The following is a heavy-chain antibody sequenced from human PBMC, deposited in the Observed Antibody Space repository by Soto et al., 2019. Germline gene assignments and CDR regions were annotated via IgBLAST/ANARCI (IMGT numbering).Heavy chain of an antibody. V-gene: IGHV4-4*02. CDR2: IYHSGNT. J-gene: IGHJ4*02. CDR3: ARLSASSKLRGVVIN. Sequence: QVHLQESGPDLVRPSETLSLTCSFFGGSISSDNWWSWVRQTPGKGLEWIGEIYHSGNTNYNPSLKSRVTISVDKSKNQFSPKVTSVTAADTALYYCARLSASSKLRGVVINWGQGTLVTVSS. CDR1: GGSISSDNW. D-gene: IGHD3-10*01.